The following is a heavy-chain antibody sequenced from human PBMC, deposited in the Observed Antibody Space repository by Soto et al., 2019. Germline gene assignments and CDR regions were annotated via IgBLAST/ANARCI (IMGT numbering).Heavy chain of an antibody. CDR2: INPNSGGT. V-gene: IGHV1-2*02. CDR1: GYTFTGYY. D-gene: IGHD3-22*01. Sequence: ASVKVSCKASGYTFTGYYMHWVRQAPGQGLEWMGWINPNSGGTNYAQKFQGRVTMTRDTSISTAYMELSRLRSDDTAVYYCARDHSLFYYDSSGYSNWGQGTLVTVSS. CDR3: ARDHSLFYYDSSGYSN. J-gene: IGHJ4*02.